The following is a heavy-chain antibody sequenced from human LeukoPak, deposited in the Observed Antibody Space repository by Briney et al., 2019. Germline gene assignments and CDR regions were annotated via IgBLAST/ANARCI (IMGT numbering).Heavy chain of an antibody. CDR2: INTNTGNP. CDR3: ARDYTIAVGTTTYLQH. V-gene: IGHV7-4-1*02. D-gene: IGHD1-14*01. J-gene: IGHJ1*01. Sequence: ASVKVSCKASGYIFSVYALIWVRQAPGQGLELMGWINTNTGNPTYAQGFTGRFVFSFDTSVSTAYLQISSLKAEDTAVYYCARDYTIAVGTTTYLQHWGQGTLVTVSS. CDR1: GYIFSVYA.